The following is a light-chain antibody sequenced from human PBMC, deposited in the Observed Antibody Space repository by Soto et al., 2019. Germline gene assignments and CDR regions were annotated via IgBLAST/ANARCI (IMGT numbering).Light chain of an antibody. CDR2: LGS. Sequence: DIVMTQSPLFLPVTPGEPAAISCRSSQSLLNSNGYNYLDWYLQKPGQSPQLLIYLGSSRASGVPDRFSGSGSGTDFTLTISRVEAEDVGFYYCMQALQAPLTFVQGTRVEIK. V-gene: IGKV2-28*01. CDR3: MQALQAPLT. CDR1: QSLLNSNGYNY. J-gene: IGKJ1*01.